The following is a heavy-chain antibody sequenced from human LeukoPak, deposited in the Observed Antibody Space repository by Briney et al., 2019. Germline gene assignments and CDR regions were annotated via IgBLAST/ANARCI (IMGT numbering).Heavy chain of an antibody. Sequence: GGSLRLACAASGFTFSNYAMHWVRQAPGKGLEWVAVIWYDGSPKYYPDSVKGRFTISRDNSKSTLYLQMNSLRAEDMAVYYCAKWSQSVAVYWGQGTLVTVFS. CDR2: IWYDGSPK. CDR1: GFTFSNYA. J-gene: IGHJ4*02. V-gene: IGHV3-33*03. D-gene: IGHD6-19*01. CDR3: AKWSQSVAVY.